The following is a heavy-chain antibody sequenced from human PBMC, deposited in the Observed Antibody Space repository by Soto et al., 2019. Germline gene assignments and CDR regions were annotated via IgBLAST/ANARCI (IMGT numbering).Heavy chain of an antibody. CDR2: IYYSGST. V-gene: IGHV4-59*01. CDR3: ARGGGNSVFGEYFQH. Sequence: PSETLSLTCTVSGGSISSYYWSWIRQPPGKGLEWIGYIYYSGSTNYNPSLKSRVTTSVDTSKNQFSLKLSSVTAADTAVYYCARGGGNSVFGEYFQHWGHGTLVTVSS. J-gene: IGHJ1*01. D-gene: IGHD2-21*02. CDR1: GGSISSYY.